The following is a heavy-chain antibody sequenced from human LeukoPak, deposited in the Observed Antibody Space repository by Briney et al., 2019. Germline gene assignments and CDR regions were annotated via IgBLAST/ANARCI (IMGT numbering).Heavy chain of an antibody. CDR1: GFTFSSYS. CDR2: ISSSSSTI. CDR3: ARDHEGPFDY. V-gene: IGHV3-48*01. J-gene: IGHJ4*02. Sequence: YPGGSLRLSCAASGFTFSSYSMNWVRQAPGKGLEWVSYISSSSSTIYYADSVKGRFTISRDNSKNTLYLQMNSLRAEDTAVYYCARDHEGPFDYWGQGTLVTVSS.